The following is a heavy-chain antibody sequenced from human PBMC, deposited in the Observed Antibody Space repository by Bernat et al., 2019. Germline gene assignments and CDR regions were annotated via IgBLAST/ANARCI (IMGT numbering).Heavy chain of an antibody. V-gene: IGHV3-33*01. D-gene: IGHD3-3*01. J-gene: IGHJ6*02. Sequence: QVQLVESGGGVVQPGRSLRLSCAASGFTFSSYGMHWVRQAPGKGLEWVAVIWYDGSNKYYVDSVKGRFTISRDNSKNTLYLQMNSLRAEDTAVYYCARVFFGVVDYYYGMDVWGQGTTVTVSS. CDR2: IWYDGSNK. CDR3: ARVFFGVVDYYYGMDV. CDR1: GFTFSSYG.